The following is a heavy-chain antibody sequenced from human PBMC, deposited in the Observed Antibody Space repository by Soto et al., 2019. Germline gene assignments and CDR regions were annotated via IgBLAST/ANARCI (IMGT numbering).Heavy chain of an antibody. Sequence: PSETLSLTCTVSGGSISSYYWSWIRQPPGKGLEWIGYIYYSGSTNYNPSLKSRVTISVDTSKNQFSLKLSSVTAADTAVYYCARDLGKAVAGTSRYYYYGMDVWGQGTTVTVSS. D-gene: IGHD6-19*01. J-gene: IGHJ6*02. CDR1: GGSISSYY. CDR2: IYYSGST. CDR3: ARDLGKAVAGTSRYYYYGMDV. V-gene: IGHV4-59*01.